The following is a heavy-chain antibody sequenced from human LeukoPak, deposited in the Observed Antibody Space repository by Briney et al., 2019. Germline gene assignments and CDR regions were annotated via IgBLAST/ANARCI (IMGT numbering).Heavy chain of an antibody. J-gene: IGHJ5*02. Sequence: SETLSLTCTVSGGSISSGSYYWSWIRQPAGKGLEWIGRIYTSGSTNYNPFLKSRVTISVDTSKNQFSLKLSSVTAADTAVYYCARWGCSSTSCHKYWFDPWGQGTLVTVSS. D-gene: IGHD2-2*01. CDR2: IYTSGST. CDR1: GGSISSGSYY. CDR3: ARWGCSSTSCHKYWFDP. V-gene: IGHV4-61*02.